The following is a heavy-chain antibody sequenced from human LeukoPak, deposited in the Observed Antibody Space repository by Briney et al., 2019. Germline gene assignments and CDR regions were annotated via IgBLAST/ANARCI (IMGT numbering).Heavy chain of an antibody. V-gene: IGHV4-39*07. J-gene: IGHJ2*01. CDR1: GGSISSSSYY. D-gene: IGHD3-22*01. CDR3: ARVKGKYDTTGWYFDL. Sequence: SETLSLTCTVSGGSISSSSYYWGWIRQPPGKGLEWIGSIYYSGSTNYNPSLKSRVTISVDTSKNQFSLKLSSVTAADTAVYYCARVKGKYDTTGWYFDLWGRGTLVTVSS. CDR2: IYYSGST.